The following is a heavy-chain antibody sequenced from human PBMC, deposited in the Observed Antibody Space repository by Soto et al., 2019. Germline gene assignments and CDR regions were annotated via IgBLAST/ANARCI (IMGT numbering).Heavy chain of an antibody. CDR1: GGTFSSYA. Sequence: GASVKVSCKASGGTFSSYAISWVRQAPGQGLEWMGGIIPIFGTANYAQKFQGRVTITADESTSTAYMELSSLRSEDTAVYYCARDLAYGSGEGAGDYYGMDVWGQGTTVTVSS. J-gene: IGHJ6*02. CDR3: ARDLAYGSGEGAGDYYGMDV. D-gene: IGHD3-10*01. V-gene: IGHV1-69*13. CDR2: IIPIFGTA.